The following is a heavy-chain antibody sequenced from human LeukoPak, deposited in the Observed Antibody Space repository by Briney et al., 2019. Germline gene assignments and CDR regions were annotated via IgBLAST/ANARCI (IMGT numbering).Heavy chain of an antibody. J-gene: IGHJ6*02. Sequence: SETLSLTCAVYGGSFSGYYWSWIRQPPGKGLEWIGEINHSGSTNYNPSLKSRVTISVDTSKNQFSLKLSSVTAADTAVYYCARGGPMVRAPRPYYYYYGMDVWGQGTTVTVSS. D-gene: IGHD3-10*01. CDR1: GGSFSGYY. V-gene: IGHV4-34*01. CDR3: ARGGPMVRAPRPYYYYYGMDV. CDR2: INHSGST.